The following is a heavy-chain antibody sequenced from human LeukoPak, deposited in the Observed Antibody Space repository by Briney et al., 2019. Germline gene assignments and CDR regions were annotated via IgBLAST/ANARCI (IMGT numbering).Heavy chain of an antibody. Sequence: GGSLRLSCAASGFTFSGYSMTWVRQAPGKGLEWVANVAPDGSAQNYVDSLEGRFTISRDNPNNSLYLQMHSLRAEDAAVYYCARVIVGAIDYWGQGTLVTVSS. CDR2: VAPDGSAQ. CDR1: GFTFSGYS. V-gene: IGHV3-7*01. CDR3: ARVIVGAIDY. J-gene: IGHJ4*02. D-gene: IGHD2-15*01.